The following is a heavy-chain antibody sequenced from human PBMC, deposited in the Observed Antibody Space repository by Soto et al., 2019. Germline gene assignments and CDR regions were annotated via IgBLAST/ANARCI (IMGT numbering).Heavy chain of an antibody. D-gene: IGHD2-15*01. V-gene: IGHV1-69*13. Sequence: SVKVSCKASGGTFSSYAISWVRQAPGQGLEWIGGIIPIFGTANYEQKFQGRVTITADESTSTAYMKLSSLRSEDTAVYYCARESRYCSGGSCYFLPGIDYWGQGTLVTVSS. CDR1: GGTFSSYA. J-gene: IGHJ4*02. CDR3: ARESRYCSGGSCYFLPGIDY. CDR2: IIPIFGTA.